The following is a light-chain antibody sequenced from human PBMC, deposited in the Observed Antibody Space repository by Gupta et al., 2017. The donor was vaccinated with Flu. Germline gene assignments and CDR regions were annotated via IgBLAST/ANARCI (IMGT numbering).Light chain of an antibody. Sequence: QSALPQPASVSGSPGPPITISCTGSSSDIGEYNYVSWYQQHPGKAPKLMISEVSNRPSGVSNRFSGSKSGNTASLTISGLQPEDEAEYYCSSYTSGSAYVIFGGGTKLTVL. CDR1: SSDIGEYNY. V-gene: IGLV2-14*01. CDR2: EVS. CDR3: SSYTSGSAYVI. J-gene: IGLJ2*01.